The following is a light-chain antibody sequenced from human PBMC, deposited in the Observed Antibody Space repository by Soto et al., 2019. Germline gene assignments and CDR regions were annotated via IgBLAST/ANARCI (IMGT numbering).Light chain of an antibody. V-gene: IGLV2-23*01. CDR3: CSYAGIGTYV. Sequence: QSALTQPASVSGSPGQSITISCTGTSSDVGNYNLVSWYQFQPGKTPKLMISEDTKRPSGVSHRFSGSKSGNTASLTISGLQPEDEADYFCCSYAGIGTYVFGTGTKLTVL. CDR2: EDT. CDR1: SSDVGNYNL. J-gene: IGLJ1*01.